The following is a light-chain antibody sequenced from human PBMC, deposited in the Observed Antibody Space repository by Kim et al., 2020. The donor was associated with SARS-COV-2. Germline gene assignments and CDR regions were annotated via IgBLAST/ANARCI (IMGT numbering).Light chain of an antibody. CDR1: QGISSK. J-gene: IGKJ4*01. CDR2: AAS. CDR3: QQYYNYPHT. V-gene: IGKV1-8*01. Sequence: AIRITQSPSSLSASAGDRVTITCRASQGISSKLAWYQQKPGKAPKPLIYAASTLQSGVPSRFSGSGSGTEFTLTLSSLQSEDSGSYYCQQYYNYPHTFGGGTKVDIK.